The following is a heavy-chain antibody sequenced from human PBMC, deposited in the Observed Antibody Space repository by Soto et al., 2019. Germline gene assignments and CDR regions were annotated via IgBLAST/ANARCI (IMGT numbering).Heavy chain of an antibody. CDR1: GGSISSYY. CDR3: ARRIIALEIFDF. Sequence: SETLSLTCTVSGGSISSYYWSWIRQPPGKGLEWIGNIYYSGSTYYNPSLKSRVTISVDTSKDQFPLKLSSVTAADTAVYYCARRIIALEIFDFWGPGTVVTVSS. J-gene: IGHJ4*02. D-gene: IGHD3-10*01. V-gene: IGHV4-59*08. CDR2: IYYSGST.